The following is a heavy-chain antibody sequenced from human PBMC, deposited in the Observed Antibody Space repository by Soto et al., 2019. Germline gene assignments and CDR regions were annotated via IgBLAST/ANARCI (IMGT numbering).Heavy chain of an antibody. CDR2: VYYSGGT. J-gene: IGHJ4*02. CDR3: ARGVLVEGTWSPDMFDF. Sequence: SETLSLTCTVSGGTISSYYWSWIRQPPGKGLEWIGYVYYSGGTNYNPSLKGRVTILLDAPKNQFSLKLSSVIAADTAVYYCARGVLVEGTWSPDMFDFWGQGTQVTVS. CDR1: GGTISSYY. V-gene: IGHV4-59*01. D-gene: IGHD6-13*01.